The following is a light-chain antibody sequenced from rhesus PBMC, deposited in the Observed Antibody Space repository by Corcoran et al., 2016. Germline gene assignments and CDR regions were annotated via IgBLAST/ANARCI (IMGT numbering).Light chain of an antibody. CDR3: SSYAGSNTYV. Sequence: QATLTQPPSVSGSPGQSVTISCTGTSSDIGGYNYVSWYQQRPGKAPKLMIYDVSKRPSGVSDRLSGSKSGNTASLNISGLQAEDEAHDYCSSYAGSNTYVVGAGTRLTVL. J-gene: IGLJ1*01. V-gene: IGLV2-23*01. CDR1: SSDIGGYNY. CDR2: DVS.